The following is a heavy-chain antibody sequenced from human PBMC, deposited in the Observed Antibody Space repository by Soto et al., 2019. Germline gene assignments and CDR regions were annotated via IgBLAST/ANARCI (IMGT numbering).Heavy chain of an antibody. CDR3: AASIFYYGMDV. J-gene: IGHJ6*02. CDR2: IYPGDSDT. V-gene: IGHV5-51*01. CDR1: GYTFTNYW. Sequence: GESLKISCKGSGYTFTNYWIGWVRQMPGKGPEWMGIIYPGDSDTKYNPSFQGQVTISADKSITTTYLQWSSLKASDTAIYYCAASIFYYGMDVWGQGTTVTVSS.